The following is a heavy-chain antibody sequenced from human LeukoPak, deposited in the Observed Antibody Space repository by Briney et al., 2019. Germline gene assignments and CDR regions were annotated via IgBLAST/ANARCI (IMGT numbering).Heavy chain of an antibody. J-gene: IGHJ3*02. CDR3: ARRGRLRYFDRSQLYPDDAFDI. D-gene: IGHD3-9*01. Sequence: ASVKVSCKASGYTFTSYGISWVRQAPGQGLEWMGWISAYNGNTNYAQKLQGRVTMTTDTSTSTAYMELRSLRSDDTVVYYCARRGRLRYFDRSQLYPDDAFDIWGQGTMVTVSS. CDR2: ISAYNGNT. CDR1: GYTFTSYG. V-gene: IGHV1-18*01.